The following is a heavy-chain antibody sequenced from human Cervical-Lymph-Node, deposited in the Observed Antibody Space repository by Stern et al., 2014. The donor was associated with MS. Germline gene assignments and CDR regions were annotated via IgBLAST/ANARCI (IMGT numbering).Heavy chain of an antibody. CDR1: GD. Sequence: VQLVQSGAVVKKPGSSVRVSCKASGDISWLRQAPGQGLEWMGGIIRPVGTATYTQRFQGRLTITADRSTNTTYMELPSLRSDDTAIYYCARGAGDNWFDPWGQGTLVSVSS. V-gene: IGHV1-69*06. J-gene: IGHJ5*02. D-gene: IGHD3-10*01. CDR2: IIRPVGTA. CDR3: ARGAGDNWFDP.